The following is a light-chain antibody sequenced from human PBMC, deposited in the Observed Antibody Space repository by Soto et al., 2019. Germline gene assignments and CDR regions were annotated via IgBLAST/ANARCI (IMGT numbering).Light chain of an antibody. CDR1: QSVTNNY. CDR2: GAS. V-gene: IGKV3-20*01. J-gene: IGKJ1*01. CDR3: QQYNSYLT. Sequence: IVLTQSPGTLSLSPGERATLSCRSSQSVTNNYLAWYQQKPGQAPRLLIYGASSRATGIPDRFSGSGSGTDFTLTISSLQPDDFATYYCQQYNSYLTFAQGTKVEIK.